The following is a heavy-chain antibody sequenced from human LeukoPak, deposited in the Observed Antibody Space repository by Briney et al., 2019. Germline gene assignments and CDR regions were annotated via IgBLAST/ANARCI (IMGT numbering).Heavy chain of an antibody. CDR3: ARPRIAVAGTGGYYFDY. J-gene: IGHJ4*02. V-gene: IGHV5-51*01. CDR1: GYSFLSYW. CDR2: IYPDESDT. Sequence: GESLKISCKGSGYSFLSYWIGWVRQMPGKGLEWMGIIYPDESDTRYSPSFQGQVTISADKSINNTYLQWSSLKASDTAMYYCARPRIAVAGTGGYYFDYWGRGTLVTVSS. D-gene: IGHD6-19*01.